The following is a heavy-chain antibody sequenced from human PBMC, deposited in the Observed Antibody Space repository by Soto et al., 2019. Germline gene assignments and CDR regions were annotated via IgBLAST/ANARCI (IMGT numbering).Heavy chain of an antibody. CDR1: GFAFVSYA. CDR2: ISGSGNKT. V-gene: IGHV3-23*01. Sequence: SLRLSCAASGFAFVSYAMSWVRQAPGKGLEWVSGISGSGNKTYYADSVNGRFTISRDNSKNTLHLQMNSLRAEDTAVYYCAQGVRLHFDGWGQGTLVTVSS. J-gene: IGHJ4*02. CDR3: AQGVRLHFDG.